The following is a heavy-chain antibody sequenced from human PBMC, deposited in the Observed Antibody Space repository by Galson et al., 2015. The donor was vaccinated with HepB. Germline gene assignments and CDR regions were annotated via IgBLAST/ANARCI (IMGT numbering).Heavy chain of an antibody. CDR3: ARGLSGTSYGGWSY. D-gene: IGHD2-15*01. V-gene: IGHV3-7*03. Sequence: SLRLSCAASGFTFSTCWMSWVRQAPGKGLEWVATIKQVENEKVYVDSVKGRFTISRDNAKNSLYLQMNRLRAEDTAVYYCARGLSGTSYGGWSYWGPGTLVTVSS. J-gene: IGHJ4*02. CDR1: GFTFSTCW. CDR2: IKQVENEK.